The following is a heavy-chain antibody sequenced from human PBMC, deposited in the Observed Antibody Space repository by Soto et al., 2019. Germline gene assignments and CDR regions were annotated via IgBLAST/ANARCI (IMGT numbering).Heavy chain of an antibody. V-gene: IGHV5-51*01. CDR1: GYSFTSYW. Sequence: PGESLKISCKGSGYSFTSYWIGWVRQMPGKGLEWMGIIYPGDSDTRYSPSFQGQVTISADKSISTAYLQWSSLKASDTAMYYCARHEGNLGNWNYVYYGMDVWGQGTTVTVSS. CDR2: IYPGDSDT. D-gene: IGHD1-20*01. CDR3: ARHEGNLGNWNYVYYGMDV. J-gene: IGHJ6*02.